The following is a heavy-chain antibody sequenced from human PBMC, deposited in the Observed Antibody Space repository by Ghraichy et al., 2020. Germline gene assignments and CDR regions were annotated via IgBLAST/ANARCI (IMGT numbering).Heavy chain of an antibody. J-gene: IGHJ5*02. V-gene: IGHV3-23*01. CDR1: GFTFSSYA. CDR2: ISGSGGST. Sequence: GGSLRLSCAASGFTFSSYAMSWVRQAPGKGLEWVSAISGSGGSTYYADSVKGRFTISRDNSKNTLYLQMNSLRAEDTAVYYCAKDQARITIFGVNWFDPWGQGTLVTVSS. D-gene: IGHD3-3*01. CDR3: AKDQARITIFGVNWFDP.